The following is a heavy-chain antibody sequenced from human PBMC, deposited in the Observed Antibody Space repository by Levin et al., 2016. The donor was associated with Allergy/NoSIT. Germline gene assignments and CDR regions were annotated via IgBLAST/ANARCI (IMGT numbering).Heavy chain of an antibody. CDR2: MSYSGST. Sequence: SETLSLTCTVSGGSVSSSGSYWGWIRQPPGKALDWIGSMSYSGSTSYNPSLKSRVTISVDTSKNHFSLRLSSVTAADTAVYYCARPISSGNYYYWGQGTLVTVSS. J-gene: IGHJ4*02. D-gene: IGHD1-26*01. CDR3: ARPISSGNYYY. V-gene: IGHV4-39*02. CDR1: GGSVSSSGSY.